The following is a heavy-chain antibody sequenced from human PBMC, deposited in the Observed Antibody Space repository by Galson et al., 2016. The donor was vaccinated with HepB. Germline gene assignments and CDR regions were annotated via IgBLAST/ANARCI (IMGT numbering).Heavy chain of an antibody. J-gene: IGHJ6*02. Sequence: SYAIAWVRQAPGQGPEWMGGIIPVYGSPNYAQRFQGRVTITADDSTSTAYMELRSLISDDTAVYYCARAGNPNHSDAMDVWGQGTTVTVSS. D-gene: IGHD1-1*01. CDR2: IIPVYGSP. CDR1: SYA. V-gene: IGHV1-69*01. CDR3: ARAGNPNHSDAMDV.